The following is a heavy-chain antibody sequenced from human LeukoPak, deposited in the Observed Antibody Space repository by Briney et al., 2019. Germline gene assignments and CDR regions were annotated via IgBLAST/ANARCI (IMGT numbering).Heavy chain of an antibody. Sequence: PGGSLRPSCAASGFTFSDHYIDWVRQAPGKGLEWVGRTRKKTNSYTTEYAASVKGRFTISRDDSKNSLYLQMNSLEAEDTAVYYCTRVVLVGTTYSYFDYWGQGTLVTVSS. V-gene: IGHV3-72*01. CDR3: TRVVLVGTTYSYFDY. CDR1: GFTFSDHY. D-gene: IGHD1-26*01. J-gene: IGHJ4*02. CDR2: TRKKTNSYTT.